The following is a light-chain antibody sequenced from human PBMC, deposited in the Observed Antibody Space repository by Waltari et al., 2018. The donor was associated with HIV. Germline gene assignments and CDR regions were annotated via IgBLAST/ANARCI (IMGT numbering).Light chain of an antibody. CDR2: WAS. CDR3: HQYYSAPLT. J-gene: IGKJ4*01. V-gene: IGKV4-1*01. Sequence: DLVMAQSPDTVAVSLGERATINCKSSQSVLSSSDNNNYFAWYQQKPRQPPNLPIHWASTRESEVPDRFSGSVSGPDFTLTISSLQAGDVAVYYCHQYYSAPLTFGGGTKVEIK. CDR1: QSVLSSSDNNNY.